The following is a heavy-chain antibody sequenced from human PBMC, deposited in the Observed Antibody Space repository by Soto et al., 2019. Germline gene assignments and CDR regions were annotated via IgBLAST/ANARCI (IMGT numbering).Heavy chain of an antibody. CDR3: ARELWFGELQWFDP. CDR1: GGSVSSGSYY. D-gene: IGHD3-10*01. CDR2: IYYSGST. J-gene: IGHJ5*02. V-gene: IGHV4-61*01. Sequence: PSETLSLTCTVSGGSVSSGSYYWSWIRQPPGKGLEWIGYIYYSGSTNYNPSLKSRVTISVDTSKNQFSLKLSSVTAADTAVYYCARELWFGELQWFDPWGQGTLVTVSS.